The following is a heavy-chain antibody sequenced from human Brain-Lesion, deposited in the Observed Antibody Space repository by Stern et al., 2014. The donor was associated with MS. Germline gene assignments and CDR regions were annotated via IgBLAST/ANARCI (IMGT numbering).Heavy chain of an antibody. CDR1: GYIFTGYY. CDR2: INPNTGGP. CDR3: ARDQRGITIFGVVTDYYYLGMDV. Sequence: VQLVQSGAEVKKPGASVKVSCKTSGYIFTGYYIHWVRQAPGQGLEWMAWINPNTGGPKSAQKFKGQVTMTRDTSISTAYVELSSLTSDDTAVYYCARDQRGITIFGVVTDYYYLGMDVWGQGTTVTVSS. V-gene: IGHV1-2*02. J-gene: IGHJ6*02. D-gene: IGHD3-3*01.